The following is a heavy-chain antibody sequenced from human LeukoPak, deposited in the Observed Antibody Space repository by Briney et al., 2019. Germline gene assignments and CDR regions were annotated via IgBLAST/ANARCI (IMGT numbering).Heavy chain of an antibody. Sequence: PGGSLRLSCAASGFTFSSYAMSWVRQAPGKGLEWVSAISGSGGSTYYADSVKGRFTISRDNSKKKLYLQLNSLRAEDTAVYYCAKGDVEGSGSYYRDYWGQGTLVTVSS. D-gene: IGHD3-10*01. CDR3: AKGDVEGSGSYYRDY. CDR2: ISGSGGST. V-gene: IGHV3-23*01. J-gene: IGHJ4*02. CDR1: GFTFSSYA.